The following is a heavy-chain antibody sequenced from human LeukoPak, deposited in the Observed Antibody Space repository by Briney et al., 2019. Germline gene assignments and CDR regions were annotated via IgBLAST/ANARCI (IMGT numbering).Heavy chain of an antibody. J-gene: IGHJ4*02. V-gene: IGHV3-30*02. CDR2: IRYDGSNK. CDR1: GFTFSSYG. CDR3: ARLRFQVYYFDY. D-gene: IGHD3-3*01. Sequence: PGGSLRLSCAASGFTFSSYGMHWVRQAPGKGLEWVAFIRYDGSNKYNADSVKGRFTISRDNSKNTLYLQMNSLRAEDTAVYYCARLRFQVYYFDYWGQGTLVTVSS.